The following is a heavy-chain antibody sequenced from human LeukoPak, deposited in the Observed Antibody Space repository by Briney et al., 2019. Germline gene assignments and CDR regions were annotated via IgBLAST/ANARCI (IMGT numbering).Heavy chain of an antibody. D-gene: IGHD1-26*01. CDR2: INWNGYST. CDR1: GFKFDDYG. V-gene: IGHV3-20*04. J-gene: IGHJ4*02. CDR3: TRAPNIGSYWPLDY. Sequence: RTGGSLRLSCAASGFKFDDYGMSWVRHAPGKGLEWVSGINWNGYSTGYVDSVRGRFTISRDDAKNSLHLQMNSLRAEDTALYFCTRAPNIGSYWPLDYWGPGTLVTVSS.